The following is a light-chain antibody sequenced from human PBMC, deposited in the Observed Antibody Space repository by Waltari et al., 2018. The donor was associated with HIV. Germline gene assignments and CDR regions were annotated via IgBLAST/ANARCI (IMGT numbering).Light chain of an antibody. CDR3: QQSYTFPYT. J-gene: IGKJ2*01. Sequence: DIQVTQSPSSLSASVGDRVTISCRASQTIRNYLNWYQHKPGKVPKALIYAASSLQSGGPSRFIGSGSGTDFTLTISSLQPEDFATYYCQQSYTFPYTFGQGTKLEIK. CDR2: AAS. V-gene: IGKV1-39*01. CDR1: QTIRNY.